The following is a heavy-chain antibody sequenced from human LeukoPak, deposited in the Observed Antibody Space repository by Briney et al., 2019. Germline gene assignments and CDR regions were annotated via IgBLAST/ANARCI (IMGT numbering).Heavy chain of an antibody. CDR3: ARGGSTLHSAGGHDIEFYYYYYIDV. J-gene: IGHJ6*03. V-gene: IGHV4-4*07. CDR1: GGSISSYY. CDR2: IFISGGT. Sequence: SETLSLTCTVSGGSISSYYWSWIRQPAGKGLEWIGRIFISGGTNYNPSLRSRVTMSLDTSKNQFSLKLYSVTAADTAVYYCARGGSTLHSAGGHDIEFYYYYYIDVWGKGTTVTISS. D-gene: IGHD3-9*01.